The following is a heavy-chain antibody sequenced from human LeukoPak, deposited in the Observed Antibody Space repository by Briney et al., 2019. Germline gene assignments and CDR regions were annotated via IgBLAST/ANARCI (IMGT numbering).Heavy chain of an antibody. J-gene: IGHJ4*02. Sequence: QSGGSLRLSCAASGFTFTTNVMSWVRQAPGKGLEWVSGIRGSGNSPLYADSVKGRFTISRDNSKSTLSLQMHSLRAEDTAVYYCAKGAFTYGDYAPYFDYWGQGTLVTVSS. CDR2: IRGSGNSP. CDR1: GFTFTTNV. D-gene: IGHD4-17*01. CDR3: AKGAFTYGDYAPYFDY. V-gene: IGHV3-23*01.